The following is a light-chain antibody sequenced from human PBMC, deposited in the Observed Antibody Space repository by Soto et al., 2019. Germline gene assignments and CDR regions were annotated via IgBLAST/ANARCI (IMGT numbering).Light chain of an antibody. Sequence: DIQLTQSPSPLSASVGNRVAITCLASQSNSTYLSWYQQKPGKAPKVLIYAASNLQSGVPPRFSGSGSGTDFTLTISSLPPEDVATYFCQQSYRTPITFGQGTRLEIK. CDR1: QSNSTY. CDR3: QQSYRTPIT. CDR2: AAS. J-gene: IGKJ5*01. V-gene: IGKV1-39*01.